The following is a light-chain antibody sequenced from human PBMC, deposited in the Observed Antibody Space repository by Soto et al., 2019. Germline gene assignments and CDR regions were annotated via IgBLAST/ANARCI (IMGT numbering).Light chain of an antibody. J-gene: IGKJ1*01. Sequence: DIVFKQSPCTLSLSPGERATLSCRASQSVGSNYLAWYQQKPGQAPRLLIYGASNRATGIPDRFSGSGSGTDFTLTISRLEPEDFAVYYCQQYGSSGTFGQGTRWIS. CDR3: QQYGSSGT. CDR1: QSVGSNY. V-gene: IGKV3-20*01. CDR2: GAS.